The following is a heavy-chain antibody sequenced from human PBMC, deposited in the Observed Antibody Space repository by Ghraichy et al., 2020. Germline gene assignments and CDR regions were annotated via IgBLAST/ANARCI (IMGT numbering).Heavy chain of an antibody. J-gene: IGHJ4*02. V-gene: IGHV3-30*18. CDR1: GFTFSSYG. CDR3: AKGWGEPSFDY. D-gene: IGHD3-16*01. CDR2: ISYDGSNK. Sequence: GGSLRLSCAASGFTFSSYGMHWVRQAPGKGLEWVAVISYDGSNKYYADSVKGRFTISRDNSKNTLYLQMNSLRAEDTAVYYCAKGWGEPSFDYWGQGTLVTVSS.